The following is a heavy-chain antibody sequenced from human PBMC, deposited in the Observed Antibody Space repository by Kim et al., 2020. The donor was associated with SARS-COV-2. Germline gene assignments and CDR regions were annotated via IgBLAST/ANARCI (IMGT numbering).Heavy chain of an antibody. D-gene: IGHD6-13*01. J-gene: IGHJ4*02. Sequence: SKSYGQKFQGRVTMTRDTSTSTVYMELSSLRSEDTAVYYCAREVAAAGDYWGQGTLVTVSS. CDR3: AREVAAAGDY. V-gene: IGHV1-46*01. CDR2: SK.